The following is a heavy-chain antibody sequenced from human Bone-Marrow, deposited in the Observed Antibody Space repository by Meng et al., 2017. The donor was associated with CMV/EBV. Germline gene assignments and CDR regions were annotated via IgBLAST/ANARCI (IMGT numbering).Heavy chain of an antibody. CDR2: IYYSGST. D-gene: IGHD2-15*01. V-gene: IGHV4-39*01. CDR3: ASRGDYCSGGSCYSYYYGMDV. Sequence: SETLSLTCTVSGGSISSSSYYWGWIRQPPGKGLEWIGSIYYSGSTYYNPSLKSRVTISVDTSKNQFPLKLSSVTAADTAVYYCASRGDYCSGGSCYSYYYGMDVWGQGTTVTVSS. J-gene: IGHJ6*02. CDR1: GGSISSSSYY.